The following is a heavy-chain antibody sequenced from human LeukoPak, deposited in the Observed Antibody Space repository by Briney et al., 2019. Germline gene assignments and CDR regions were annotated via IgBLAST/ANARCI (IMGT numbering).Heavy chain of an antibody. D-gene: IGHD1-26*01. V-gene: IGHV3-23*01. CDR3: AKEEYSGSLLTLDY. CDR1: GFTFSSYG. Sequence: GGSLRLSCAASGFTFSSYGMSWVRQAPGKGLEWVSAISGSDGCTYYADSVKGRFTISRDNSKNTLYLQVNSLRAEDTAVYYCAKEEYSGSLLTLDYWGQGTLVTVSS. CDR2: ISGSDGCT. J-gene: IGHJ4*02.